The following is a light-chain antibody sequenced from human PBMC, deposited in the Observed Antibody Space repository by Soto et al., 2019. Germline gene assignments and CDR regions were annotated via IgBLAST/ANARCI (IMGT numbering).Light chain of an antibody. V-gene: IGLV6-57*04. CDR1: SGSIASNY. Sequence: NFMLTQPHSVSESPGKTVTISCTRSSGSIASNYVQWYQQRPGSAPTTVIYEDNQRPSGVPDRFSGSIDSSSNSASLTISELKTENGADYYCQSYNSTNPVVFGGGTKLTVL. CDR3: QSYNSTNPVV. J-gene: IGLJ2*01. CDR2: EDN.